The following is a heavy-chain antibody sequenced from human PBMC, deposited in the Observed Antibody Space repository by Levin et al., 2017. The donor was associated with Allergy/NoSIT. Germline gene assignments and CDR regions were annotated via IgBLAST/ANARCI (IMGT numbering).Heavy chain of an antibody. V-gene: IGHV1-18*01. Sequence: ASVKVSCKASGYSFSTYGITWVRQAPGQGLEWMGWISAYNGNTNYAQKLQGRVTMTTDTSTSTAYMELRSLRSDDTAVYYCARGRGCYGRDFDCWGQGTLVTVSS. CDR3: ARGRGCYGRDFDC. J-gene: IGHJ4*02. CDR1: GYSFSTYG. CDR2: ISAYNGNT. D-gene: IGHD4-17*01.